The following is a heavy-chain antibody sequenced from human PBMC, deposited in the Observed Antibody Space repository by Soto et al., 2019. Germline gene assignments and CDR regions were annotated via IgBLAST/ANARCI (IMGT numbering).Heavy chain of an antibody. CDR1: GFTFSNAW. D-gene: IGHD6-13*01. V-gene: IGHV3-15*01. J-gene: IGHJ4*02. CDR2: IKSKTDGGTT. Sequence: GGSLRLSCAASGFTFSNAWMSWVRQAPGKGLEWVGRIKSKTDGGTTDYAAPVKGRFTISRDDSKNTLYLQMNSLKTEDTAVYYCTTVAAAGHTFYFDYWGQGTLVTVS. CDR3: TTVAAAGHTFYFDY.